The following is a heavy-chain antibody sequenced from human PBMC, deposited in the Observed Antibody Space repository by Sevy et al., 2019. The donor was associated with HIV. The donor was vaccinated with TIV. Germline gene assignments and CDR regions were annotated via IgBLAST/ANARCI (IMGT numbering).Heavy chain of an antibody. V-gene: IGHV3-33*01. Sequence: GGSLRLSCAASGFTFSTYDIHWVRQAPGKGLEWVAAVIGYDGSNKYYADSVKGRFTISRDNSKNTLYLQMNSLRAGDTALYYCARESGSDWYLDYWGQGTLVTVSS. CDR3: ARESGSDWYLDY. CDR2: IGYDGSNK. CDR1: GFTFSTYD. D-gene: IGHD6-19*01. J-gene: IGHJ4*02.